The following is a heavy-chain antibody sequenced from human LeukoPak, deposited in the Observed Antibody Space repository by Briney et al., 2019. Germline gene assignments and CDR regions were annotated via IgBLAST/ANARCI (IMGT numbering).Heavy chain of an antibody. CDR3: ARHLGYRSSTSCPYSYYYGMDV. CDR1: GYSFTSYW. J-gene: IGHJ6*02. V-gene: IGHV5-51*01. D-gene: IGHD2-2*01. Sequence: GESLKISCKGSGYSFTSYWIGWVRQMPGKGLEWMGIIYPGDSDTRYSPSFQGQVTISADKSISTAYLQWSSLKASDTAMYYCARHLGYRSSTSCPYSYYYGMDVWGQGTTVTVSS. CDR2: IYPGDSDT.